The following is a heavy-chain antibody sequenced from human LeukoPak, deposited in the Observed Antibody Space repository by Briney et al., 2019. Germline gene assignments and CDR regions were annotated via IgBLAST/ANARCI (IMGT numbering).Heavy chain of an antibody. J-gene: IGHJ4*02. CDR1: GFTFSGYA. D-gene: IGHD3-10*01. V-gene: IGHV3-23*01. Sequence: GGSLRLSCAASGFTFSGYAMTWVRQAPGKGLEWVSTVSGNGGTTFYADSVKGRFTISRDNSKNTMYLQMNSLRAEDTAIYYCAKDLTITMVRGVPDLRWGQGTLVTVSS. CDR3: AKDLTITMVRGVPDLR. CDR2: VSGNGGTT.